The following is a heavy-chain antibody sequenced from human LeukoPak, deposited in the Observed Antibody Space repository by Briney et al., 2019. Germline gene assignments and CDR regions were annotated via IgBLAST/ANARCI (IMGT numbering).Heavy chain of an antibody. Sequence: GRSLRLSCTASGFTFSSYAMHWVRQAPGKGLEWVSGISSDDAIYYADSVKVRFTISRDNSKNTLYLQMNSLRAEDTAVYYCAPGPGSYLSWGQGTLVTVSS. J-gene: IGHJ5*02. D-gene: IGHD3-10*01. CDR3: APGPGSYLS. CDR1: GFTFSSYA. V-gene: IGHV3-23*01. CDR2: ISSDDAI.